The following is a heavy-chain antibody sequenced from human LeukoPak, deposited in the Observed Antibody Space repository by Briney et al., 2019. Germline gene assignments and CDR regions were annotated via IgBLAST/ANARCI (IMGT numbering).Heavy chain of an antibody. CDR1: GFTFSSYG. Sequence: PGGSLRLSCAASGFTFSSYGMHWVRQAPGKGLEGVAFIRYDGSNKYYADSVKGRFTHSRDNAKHSLYLQMNSLRAGARAVYYLSRGGGGYCSGGRCNFYRYYMDVWGKGTTVTVSS. CDR2: IRYDGSNK. CDR3: SRGGGGYCSGGRCNFYRYYMDV. V-gene: IGHV3-30*02. D-gene: IGHD2-15*01. J-gene: IGHJ6*03.